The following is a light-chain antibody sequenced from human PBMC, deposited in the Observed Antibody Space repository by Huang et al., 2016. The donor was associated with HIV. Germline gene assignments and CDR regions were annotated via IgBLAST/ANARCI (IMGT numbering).Light chain of an antibody. CDR1: QSVRSN. CDR2: GAS. J-gene: IGKJ5*01. CDR3: QQYDNGPIA. V-gene: IGKV3-15*01. Sequence: EIVMTQSPATLSVSPGERATLSCRASQSVRSNLAWYQQKHGQAPRLLIYGASTRVTGVPARFSGSVSGTEFTLTISSLQSEDFAAYYCQQYDNGPIAFGQGTRLEI.